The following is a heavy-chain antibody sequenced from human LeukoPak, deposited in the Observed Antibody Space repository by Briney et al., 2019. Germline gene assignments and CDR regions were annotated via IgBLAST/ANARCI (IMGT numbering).Heavy chain of an antibody. V-gene: IGHV1-18*01. CDR1: GYTFTSYG. Sequence: GASVKVSCKASGYTFTSYGISWVRQAPGQGLEWMGWISAYNGNTNYAQKLQGRVTMTTDTSTSTAYMELRSLRSDDTAVYYCARDNKCSGGSCFKSPHEKFLRLEYFQHWGQGTLVTVSS. CDR3: ARDNKCSGGSCFKSPHEKFLRLEYFQH. J-gene: IGHJ1*01. D-gene: IGHD2-15*01. CDR2: ISAYNGNT.